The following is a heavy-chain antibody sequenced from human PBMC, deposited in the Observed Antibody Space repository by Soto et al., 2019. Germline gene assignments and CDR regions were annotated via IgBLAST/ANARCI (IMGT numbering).Heavy chain of an antibody. CDR3: AKDKGYCSGGSCYSWFDP. J-gene: IGHJ5*02. D-gene: IGHD2-15*01. Sequence: EVQLVESGGGLVQPGRSLRLSCAASGFTFDDYAMHWVRQAPGKGLEWVSGISWNSGSIGYVDSVKGRFTISRDNAKNSLYLQMNSLRAEDTALYYCAKDKGYCSGGSCYSWFDPWGQGTLVTVSS. V-gene: IGHV3-9*01. CDR1: GFTFDDYA. CDR2: ISWNSGSI.